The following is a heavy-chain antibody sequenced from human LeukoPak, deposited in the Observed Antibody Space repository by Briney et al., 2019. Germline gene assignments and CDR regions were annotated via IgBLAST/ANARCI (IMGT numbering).Heavy chain of an antibody. J-gene: IGHJ4*02. CDR1: GFTFSSYS. CDR3: AKDWTPEGVWDIDY. Sequence: PGGSLRLSCAASGFTFSSYSMNWVRQAPGNGLEWVSGIYGGVTGSTFYAESAKGRFTISRDNSKNTLYLQMNSLRDEDTAVYYCAKDWTPEGVWDIDYWGQGTVITVSS. V-gene: IGHV3-23*01. D-gene: IGHD1-14*01. CDR2: IYGGVTGST.